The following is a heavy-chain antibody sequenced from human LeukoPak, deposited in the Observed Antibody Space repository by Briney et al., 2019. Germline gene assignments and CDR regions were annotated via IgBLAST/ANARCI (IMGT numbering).Heavy chain of an antibody. V-gene: IGHV4-59*01. D-gene: IGHD5-18*01. CDR3: ARENDRYGRIDY. J-gene: IGHJ4*02. CDR1: GGSISSYY. Sequence: SETLSLTCTVSGGSISSYYWSWIRQPPGKGLEWIGEINHSGSTNYNPSLKSRVIISIDTPKNQFSLRLSSVTAADTAVYYCARENDRYGRIDYWGQGTQVTVSS. CDR2: INHSGST.